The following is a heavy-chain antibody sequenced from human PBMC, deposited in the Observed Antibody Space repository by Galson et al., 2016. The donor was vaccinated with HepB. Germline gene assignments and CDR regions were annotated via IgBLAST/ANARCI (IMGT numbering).Heavy chain of an antibody. CDR3: AKQRGHPLSSYYFDY. J-gene: IGHJ4*02. V-gene: IGHV3-23*01. CDR2: SSGRGTP. D-gene: IGHD3-10*01. Sequence: SLRLSCAASGFTFSSYAVSWVRQTPGRGLEWVSASSGRGTPYYAGSVKGRFTISRDNSKNTLYLQMNSLRVEDTAVYYWAKQRGHPLSSYYFDYWGQGALVTVSS. CDR1: GFTFSSYA.